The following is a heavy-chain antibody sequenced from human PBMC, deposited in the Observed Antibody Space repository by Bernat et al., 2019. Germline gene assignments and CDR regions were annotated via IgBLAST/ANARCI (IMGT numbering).Heavy chain of an antibody. Sequence: EVQLLESGGGLVQPGGSLRLSCAASGFPFSSYAMSWVRQAPGKGLEWVSAISGSGGSTYYADSAKGRFTISRYNSKKTLYLKMNSLRAEDTAVDYGAKGPALRFWEPFDYWGQGTLVTVSS. CDR1: GFPFSSYA. J-gene: IGHJ4*02. CDR3: AKGPALRFWEPFDY. CDR2: ISGSGGST. D-gene: IGHD3-3*01. V-gene: IGHV3-23*01.